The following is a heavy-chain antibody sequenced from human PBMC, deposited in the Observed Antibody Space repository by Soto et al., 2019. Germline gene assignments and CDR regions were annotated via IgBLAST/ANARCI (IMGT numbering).Heavy chain of an antibody. CDR3: AREAPYSSGWYNAFDI. Sequence: ASVKVSCKASGGTFSSYAISWVRQAPGQGLEWMGGIIPIFGTANYAQKFQGRVTITADESTSTAYMELSSLRSEDTAVYYCAREAPYSSGWYNAFDIWGQGTMVTVSS. J-gene: IGHJ3*02. D-gene: IGHD6-19*01. CDR2: IIPIFGTA. CDR1: GGTFSSYA. V-gene: IGHV1-69*13.